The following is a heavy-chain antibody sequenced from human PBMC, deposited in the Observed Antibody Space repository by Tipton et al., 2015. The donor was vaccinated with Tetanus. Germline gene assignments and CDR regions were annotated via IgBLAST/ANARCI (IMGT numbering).Heavy chain of an antibody. CDR1: GFIFRSYA. V-gene: IGHV3-33*01. D-gene: IGHD4-23*01. CDR2: VWYDGSYK. J-gene: IGHJ4*02. CDR3: ARSGPGGGGNSFLDY. Sequence: TASGFIFRSYAMDWVRQAPGKGLEWVAVVWYDGSYKYYADSVKGRFIITRDNSKNTLDLQMNCLRAEDTAVYYCARSGPGGGGNSFLDYWGQGTLVTVSS.